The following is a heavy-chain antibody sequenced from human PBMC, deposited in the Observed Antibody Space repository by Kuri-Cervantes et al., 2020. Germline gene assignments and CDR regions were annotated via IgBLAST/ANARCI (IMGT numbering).Heavy chain of an antibody. J-gene: IGHJ3*02. D-gene: IGHD3-3*01. V-gene: IGHV3-49*04. CDR3: TRDRFLEWLLWANAFDI. CDR2: IRSKAYGGTT. CDR1: GFTFSSYG. Sequence: GGSLRLSCAASGFTFSSYGMHWVRQAPGKGLEWVGFIRSKAYGGTTEYAATVKGRFTISRDDSKSIAYLQMNSLKTEDTAVYYCTRDRFLEWLLWANAFDIWGQGTMVTVSS.